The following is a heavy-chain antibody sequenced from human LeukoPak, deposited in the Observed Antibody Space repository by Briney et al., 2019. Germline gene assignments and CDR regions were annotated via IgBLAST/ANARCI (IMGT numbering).Heavy chain of an antibody. J-gene: IGHJ4*02. CDR3: ARDGASAAAGYSYDY. V-gene: IGHV4-39*07. Sequence: SETLSLTCTVSGGSISSSSYYWSWIRQPPGKGLEWIGEINHSGSTNYNPSLKSRVTISVDTSKNQFSLKLSSVTAADTAVYYCARDGASAAAGYSYDYWGQGTLVTVSS. CDR2: INHSGST. D-gene: IGHD5-18*01. CDR1: GGSISSSSYY.